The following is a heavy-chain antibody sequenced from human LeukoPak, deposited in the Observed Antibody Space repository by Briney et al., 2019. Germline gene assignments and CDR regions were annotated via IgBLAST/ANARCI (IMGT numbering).Heavy chain of an antibody. CDR2: ISSTDSTI. CDR1: GFTFSDYY. CDR3: ASQIEPYYFDY. D-gene: IGHD1-14*01. V-gene: IGHV3-11*01. J-gene: IGHJ4*02. Sequence: GGSLRLSCAAPGFTFSDYYMSWIRRAPGKGLEWVSYISSTDSTIYYADSVKGRFTISRDNAKNSLYLQMNSLRAEDTAVYYCASQIEPYYFDYWGQGTLVTVSS.